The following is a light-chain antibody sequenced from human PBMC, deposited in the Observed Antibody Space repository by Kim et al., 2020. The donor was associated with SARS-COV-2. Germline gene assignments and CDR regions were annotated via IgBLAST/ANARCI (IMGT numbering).Light chain of an antibody. J-gene: IGLJ2*01. CDR3: HAWDFSTFVV. Sequence: SYELTQPPSVSVSPGQTATITCSGDRLGDKHACWYQQKPGQSPVLVIYQDTKRPSGIPERFSGSNSGNTATLTISGTQAMDEADYYCHAWDFSTFVVFGGGTQLTVL. CDR1: RLGDKH. V-gene: IGLV3-1*01. CDR2: QDT.